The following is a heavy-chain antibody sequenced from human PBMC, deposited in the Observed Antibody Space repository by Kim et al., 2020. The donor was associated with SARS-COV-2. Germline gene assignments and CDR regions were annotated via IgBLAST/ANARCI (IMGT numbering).Heavy chain of an antibody. J-gene: IGHJ4*02. Sequence: SETLSLTCTVSGGSISSYYWSWIRQPPGKGLEWIGNIYYSGSTNYNPSLKSRVTISVDTSKNQFSLKLSSVTAADTAVYYCAREGWTSGSPDYWGQGTLVTVSS. D-gene: IGHD1-26*01. CDR2: IYYSGST. CDR3: AREGWTSGSPDY. V-gene: IGHV4-59*01. CDR1: GGSISSYY.